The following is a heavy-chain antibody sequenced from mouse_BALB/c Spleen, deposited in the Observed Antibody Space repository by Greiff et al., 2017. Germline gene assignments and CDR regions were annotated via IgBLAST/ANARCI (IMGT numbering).Heavy chain of an antibody. CDR1: GFTFSSFG. Sequence: EVQLVESGGGLVQPGGSRKLSCAASGFTFSSFGMHWVRQAPEKGLEWVAYISSGSSTIYYADTVKGRFTISRDNPKNTLFLQMTSLRSEDTAMYYCARTDGYYGGWFAYWGQGTLVTVSA. D-gene: IGHD2-3*01. V-gene: IGHV5-17*02. CDR3: ARTDGYYGGWFAY. CDR2: ISSGSSTI. J-gene: IGHJ3*01.